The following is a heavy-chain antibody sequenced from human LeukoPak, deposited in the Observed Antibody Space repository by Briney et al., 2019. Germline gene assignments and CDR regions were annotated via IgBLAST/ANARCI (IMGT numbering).Heavy chain of an antibody. V-gene: IGHV4-4*02. CDR2: IYHSGST. Sequence: SETLSLTCAVSGGSISNSNWWSWVRQPPGKGLEWIGEIYHSGSTNYNPSLKSRVTISVDKSKNQFSLKLSSVTAADTAVYYCARDAYGDYVYYYYYGMDVWGQGTTVTVSS. CDR3: ARDAYGDYVYYYYYGMDV. CDR1: GGSISNSNW. D-gene: IGHD4-17*01. J-gene: IGHJ6*02.